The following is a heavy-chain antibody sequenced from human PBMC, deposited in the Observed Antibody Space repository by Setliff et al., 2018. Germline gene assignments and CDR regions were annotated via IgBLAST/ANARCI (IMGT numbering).Heavy chain of an antibody. D-gene: IGHD2-21*01. Sequence: LRLSCAASGSTFSDYYMNWIRQAPGKGLEWVSYISRGGSTIYYADSVKGRFTISRDNAKSSLYLQMNSLRAEDTAVYYCARGVFPDVWGKGTTVTVSS. CDR2: ISRGGSTI. CDR1: GSTFSDYY. J-gene: IGHJ6*04. V-gene: IGHV3-11*04. CDR3: ARGVFPDV.